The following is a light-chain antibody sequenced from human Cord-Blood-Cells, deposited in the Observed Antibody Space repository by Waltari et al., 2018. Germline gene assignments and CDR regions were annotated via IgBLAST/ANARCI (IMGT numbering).Light chain of an antibody. J-gene: IGKJ4*01. Sequence: DIVMTQSPDSLAVSLGERAPINCQSSQSVVYSSNNKNYLAWYQQKPGQPPKLLIYWASTRESGVPDRFSGSGSGTDFTLTISSLQAEDVAVYYCQQYYSTPLTFGGGTKVEIK. V-gene: IGKV4-1*01. CDR2: WAS. CDR3: QQYYSTPLT. CDR1: QSVVYSSNNKNY.